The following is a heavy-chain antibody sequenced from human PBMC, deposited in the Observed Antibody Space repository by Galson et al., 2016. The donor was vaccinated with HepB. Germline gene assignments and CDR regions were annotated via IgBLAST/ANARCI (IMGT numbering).Heavy chain of an antibody. J-gene: IGHJ3*02. CDR1: GGSVSGDSYY. CDR3: ARVAGDFDDFDI. CDR2: IYYSGSA. V-gene: IGHV4-61*01. D-gene: IGHD7-27*01. Sequence: SETLSLTCTVSGGSVSGDSYYWSWIRQPPGKGLEWIGYIYYSGSASYNPSLKGRITISVDTSKNQFPLRLTSVTTADTAVYFCARVAGDFDDFDIWGQGTMVTVSS.